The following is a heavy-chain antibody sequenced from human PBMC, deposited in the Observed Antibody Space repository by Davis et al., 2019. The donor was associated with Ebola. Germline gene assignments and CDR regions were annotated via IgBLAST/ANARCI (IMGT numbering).Heavy chain of an antibody. V-gene: IGHV1-18*01. Sequence: ASVTVSCKASGYTFTSYGISWVRQAPEQGLEWMGWISTYNGNTNYAQKLQGRVTVTTDTSTSTAYMELRSLRSDDTAVYYCARGVHSNGYYPNDYWGQGTLVTVSS. CDR2: ISTYNGNT. CDR3: ARGVHSNGYYPNDY. CDR1: GYTFTSYG. J-gene: IGHJ4*02. D-gene: IGHD3-22*01.